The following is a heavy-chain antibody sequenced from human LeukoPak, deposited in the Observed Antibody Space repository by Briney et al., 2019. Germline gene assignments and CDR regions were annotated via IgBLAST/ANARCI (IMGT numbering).Heavy chain of an antibody. CDR3: ARDRYCSGGSCYRGDAFDI. Sequence: SETLSLTCTVSGGSVSSGSYYWSWIRQPPGKGLEWIGYIYYSGSTNYNPSLKSRVTRSVDTSKNQFSLKLSSVTAADTAVYYCARDRYCSGGSCYRGDAFDIWGQGTMVTVSS. J-gene: IGHJ3*02. V-gene: IGHV4-61*01. CDR1: GGSVSSGSYY. CDR2: IYYSGST. D-gene: IGHD2-15*01.